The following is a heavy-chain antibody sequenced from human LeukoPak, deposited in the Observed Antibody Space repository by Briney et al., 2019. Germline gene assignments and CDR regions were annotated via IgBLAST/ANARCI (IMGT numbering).Heavy chain of an antibody. CDR2: IWFDGIRQ. CDR3: AKDHRWGAPPVVFY. V-gene: IGHV3-33*06. Sequence: GGSLRLSCAASGFTFSNYGMHWVRQVPGKGLEWVAAIWFDGIRQYYADSVKGRLTISRDNSKNTLYLQMNSLRAEDTAVYYCAKDHRWGAPPVVFYWGQGTLVTVSS. D-gene: IGHD1-26*01. CDR1: GFTFSNYG. J-gene: IGHJ4*02.